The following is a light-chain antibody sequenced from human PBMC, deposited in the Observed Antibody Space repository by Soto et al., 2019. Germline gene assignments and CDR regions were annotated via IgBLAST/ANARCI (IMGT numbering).Light chain of an antibody. CDR3: QQYGSSPPYT. V-gene: IGKV3-20*01. Sequence: EIVLTQSPGTLSLSPGERATLSCRASHSVSSSYLAWYQQKPGQAPRLLLYGASSRATGIPDRFSGSGSGTDFTLTINRLEPEDFAVYYCQQYGSSPPYTFGQGTKLEIK. CDR1: HSVSSSY. CDR2: GAS. J-gene: IGKJ2*01.